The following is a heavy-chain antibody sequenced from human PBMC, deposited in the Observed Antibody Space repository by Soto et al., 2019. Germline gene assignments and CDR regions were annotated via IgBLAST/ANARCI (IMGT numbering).Heavy chain of an antibody. CDR1: GGSISSGDYY. Sequence: QVQLQESGPGLVKPSQTLSLTCTVSGGSISSGDYYWSWIRQPPGKGLEWNGYIYYSGSTSYSPSLKSRLTISLDTSKNQFSLNLSSVTAADTAVYYCARTAGYVYQLLFNYWGQGTLVTVSS. CDR2: IYYSGST. V-gene: IGHV4-30-4*01. D-gene: IGHD2-2*01. J-gene: IGHJ4*02. CDR3: ARTAGYVYQLLFNY.